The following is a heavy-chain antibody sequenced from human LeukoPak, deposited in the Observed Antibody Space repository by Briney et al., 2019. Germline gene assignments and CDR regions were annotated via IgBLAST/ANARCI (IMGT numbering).Heavy chain of an antibody. D-gene: IGHD2-15*01. Sequence: PGGSLRLSCAASGFTFSSYAMSWVRQAPGKGLEWVSAISGSGGSTYYADSVKGRFTISRDNSKNTLNLQMNSLRAEDTAVYYCAKDRLVVVAAMTIFDYWGQGTLVTVSS. CDR3: AKDRLVVVAAMTIFDY. CDR1: GFTFSSYA. V-gene: IGHV3-23*01. J-gene: IGHJ4*02. CDR2: ISGSGGST.